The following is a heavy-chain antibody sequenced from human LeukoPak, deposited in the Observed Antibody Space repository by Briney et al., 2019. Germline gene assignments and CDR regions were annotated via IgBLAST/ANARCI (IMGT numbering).Heavy chain of an antibody. V-gene: IGHV4-38-2*02. CDR2: IYHSGST. J-gene: IGHJ6*03. CDR1: GYSISSGYY. D-gene: IGHD3-10*01. Sequence: SETLSLTCTVSGYSISSGYYWGWIRQPPGKELEWIGSIYHSGSTYYNPSLKSRVTISVDTSKNQFSLKLSSVTAADTAVYYCARAMGFGERGYYYYMDVWGKGTTVTVSS. CDR3: ARAMGFGERGYYYYMDV.